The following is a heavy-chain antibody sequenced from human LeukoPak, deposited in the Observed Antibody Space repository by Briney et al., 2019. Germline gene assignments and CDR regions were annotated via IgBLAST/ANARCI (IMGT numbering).Heavy chain of an antibody. V-gene: IGHV3-23*01. D-gene: IGHD5-18*01. CDR2: ISGSGGST. CDR3: ARERGYSYGFYYFDY. J-gene: IGHJ4*02. Sequence: GGSLRLSCAASGFTFSSYAMSWVRQAPGKGLEWVSAISGSGGSTYYADSVKGRFTISRDNAKNSLYLQMNSLRAEDTAVYYCARERGYSYGFYYFDYWGQGTLVTVSS. CDR1: GFTFSSYA.